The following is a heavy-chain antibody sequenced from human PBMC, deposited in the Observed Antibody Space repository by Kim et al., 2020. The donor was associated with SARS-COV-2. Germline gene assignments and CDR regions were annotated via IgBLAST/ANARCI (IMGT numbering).Heavy chain of an antibody. Sequence: VDSVKGRFTISRDNAKNSLYLQMNSLRAEDTAVYYCARAGVDTAMVLWAYWGQGTLVTVSS. D-gene: IGHD5-18*01. CDR3: ARAGVDTAMVLWAY. V-gene: IGHV3-7*01. J-gene: IGHJ4*02.